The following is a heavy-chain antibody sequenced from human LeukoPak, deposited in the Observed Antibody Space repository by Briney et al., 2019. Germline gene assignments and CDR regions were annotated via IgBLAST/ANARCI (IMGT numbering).Heavy chain of an antibody. CDR3: ARDIREAGDSHYFDY. CDR2: IHYSGST. V-gene: IGHV4-59*01. CDR1: GISITTYY. J-gene: IGHJ4*02. Sequence: KTSETLSLTCTVSGISITTYYWSWIRQPPGKGLEWIGLIHYSGSTTYNPSLKSRVTISIDTSKNQFSPHLSSVTAADTAVYYCARDIREAGDSHYFDYWGRGALVTVTS. D-gene: IGHD5-12*01.